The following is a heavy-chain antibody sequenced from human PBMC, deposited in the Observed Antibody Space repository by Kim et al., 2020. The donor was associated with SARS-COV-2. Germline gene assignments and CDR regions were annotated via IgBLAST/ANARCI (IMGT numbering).Heavy chain of an antibody. D-gene: IGHD3-22*01. CDR1: GGTFSSYA. V-gene: IGHV1-69*13. CDR3: GRDTYYYDSSGYNWFDP. CDR2: IIPIFGTA. J-gene: IGHJ5*02. Sequence: SVKVSCKASGGTFSSYAISWVRQAPGQGLEWMGGIIPIFGTANYAQKFQGRVTITADESTSTAYMELSSLRSEDTAVYYCGRDTYYYDSSGYNWFDPWGQGTLVTVSS.